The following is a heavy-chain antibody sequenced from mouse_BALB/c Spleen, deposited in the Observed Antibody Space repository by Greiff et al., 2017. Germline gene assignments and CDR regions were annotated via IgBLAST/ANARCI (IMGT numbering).Heavy chain of an antibody. CDR1: GFTFSSYA. D-gene: IGHD1-1*01. J-gene: IGHJ3*01. CDR2: ISSGGST. CDR3: ARSDYYYGSSFSWFAY. Sequence: EVKLVESGGGLVKPGGSLKLSCAASGFTFSSYAMSWVRQTPEKRLEWVASISSGGSTYYPDSVKGRFTISRDNARNILYLQMSSLRSEDTAMYYCARSDYYYGSSFSWFAYWGQGTLVTVSA. V-gene: IGHV5-6-5*01.